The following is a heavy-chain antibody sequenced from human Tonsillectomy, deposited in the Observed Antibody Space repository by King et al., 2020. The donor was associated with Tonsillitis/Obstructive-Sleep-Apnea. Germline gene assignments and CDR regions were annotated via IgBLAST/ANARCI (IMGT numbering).Heavy chain of an antibody. D-gene: IGHD1-14*01. CDR3: ARGTSVPAAFDI. Sequence: QLVQSGGGVVQPGRSLRLSCAASGFTFSSYGMHWVRQAPGKGLEWVAVIWYDGSNKYYADSVKGRFTISRDNSKNTLYLQMNSLRVEDTAVYYCARGTSVPAAFDIWGQGTMVTVSS. CDR2: IWYDGSNK. V-gene: IGHV3-33*01. CDR1: GFTFSSYG. J-gene: IGHJ3*02.